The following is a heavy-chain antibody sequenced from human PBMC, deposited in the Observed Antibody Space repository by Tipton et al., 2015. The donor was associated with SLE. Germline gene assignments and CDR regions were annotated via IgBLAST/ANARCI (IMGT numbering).Heavy chain of an antibody. CDR2: ISGSGTTI. V-gene: IGHV3-11*01. Sequence: SLRLSCSASGFTFSDYYLSWIRRAPGKGLEWVSYISGSGTTICYADSVKGRFTISVDTSRNQCSLNLTSVTAADTAVYYCARGPYYYMDVWGKGTTVTVSS. J-gene: IGHJ6*03. CDR1: GFTFSDYY. CDR3: ARGPYYYMDV.